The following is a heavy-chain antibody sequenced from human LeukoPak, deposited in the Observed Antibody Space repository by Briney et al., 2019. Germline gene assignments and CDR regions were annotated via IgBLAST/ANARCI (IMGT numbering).Heavy chain of an antibody. CDR3: AKDIGAYGDYPGF. CDR2: ISSSGGSA. V-gene: IGHV3-23*01. J-gene: IGHJ1*01. CDR1: GFTFSDYA. D-gene: IGHD4-17*01. Sequence: GGSLRLSCAASGFTFSDYAMTWVRQAPGKGLEWVATISSSGGSAHSADSVKGRFTISRDNSKKTLYIHMNSLRAGDTAVFFCAKDIGAYGDYPGFWGQGTLVIVSS.